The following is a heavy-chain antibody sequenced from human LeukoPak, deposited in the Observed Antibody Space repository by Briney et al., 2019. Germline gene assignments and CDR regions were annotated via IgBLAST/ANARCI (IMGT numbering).Heavy chain of an antibody. CDR1: GYTFTSYY. Sequence: ASVKVSCKASGYTFTSYYMHWVRQAPGQGLEWMGIINPSGGSTSYAQKFQGRVIMTRDTSTSTVYMELSSLRSEDTAVYYCARDPSDSSGYYYVGYWGQGTLVTVSS. J-gene: IGHJ4*02. D-gene: IGHD3-22*01. CDR3: ARDPSDSSGYYYVGY. V-gene: IGHV1-46*01. CDR2: INPSGGST.